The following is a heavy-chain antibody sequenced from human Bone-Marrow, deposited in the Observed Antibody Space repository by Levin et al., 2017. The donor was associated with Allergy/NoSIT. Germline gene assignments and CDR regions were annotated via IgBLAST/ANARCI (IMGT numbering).Heavy chain of an antibody. V-gene: IGHV1-69*06. CDR3: ARTGGIAVAGTTPGFYYYGMDV. D-gene: IGHD6-19*01. CDR2: IIPIFGTA. J-gene: IGHJ6*02. CDR1: GGTFSSYA. Sequence: PGGSLRLSCKASGGTFSSYAISWVRQAPGQGLEWMGGIIPIFGTANYAQKFQGRVTITADKSTSTAYMELSSLRSEDTAVYYCARTGGIAVAGTTPGFYYYGMDVWGQGTTVTVSS.